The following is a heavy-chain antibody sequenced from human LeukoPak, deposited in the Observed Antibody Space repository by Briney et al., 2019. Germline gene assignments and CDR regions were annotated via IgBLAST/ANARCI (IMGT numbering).Heavy chain of an antibody. Sequence: SETLSLTCVLSGGSFSNYNWTWIRQSPGKGLEWIGEIHHSGSTNDNPSLKGRVAISVDTSHNLFSLNLTSVTAADTGVYYRARGVILVAGRKRSYSFDPWGQGTLVTVSS. D-gene: IGHD6-19*01. J-gene: IGHJ5*02. CDR1: GGSFSNYN. CDR2: IHHSGST. V-gene: IGHV4-34*01. CDR3: ARGVILVAGRKRSYSFDP.